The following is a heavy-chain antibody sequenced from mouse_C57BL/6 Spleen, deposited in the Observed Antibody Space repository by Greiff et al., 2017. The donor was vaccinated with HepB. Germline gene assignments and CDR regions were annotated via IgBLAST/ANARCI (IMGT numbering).Heavy chain of an antibody. CDR2: IYPGDGDT. D-gene: IGHD1-1*01. V-gene: IGHV1-82*01. CDR1: GYAFSSSW. Sequence: VQGVESGPELVKPGASVKISCKASGYAFSSSWMNWVKQRPGKGLEWIGRIYPGDGDTNYNGKFKGKATLTADKSSSTAYMQLSSLTSEDSAVYFCARRGYGSRDYFDYWGQGTTLTVSS. CDR3: ARRGYGSRDYFDY. J-gene: IGHJ2*01.